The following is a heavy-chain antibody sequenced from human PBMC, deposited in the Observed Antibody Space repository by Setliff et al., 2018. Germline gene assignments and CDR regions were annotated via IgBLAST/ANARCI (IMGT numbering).Heavy chain of an antibody. J-gene: IGHJ4*02. D-gene: IGHD5-18*01. CDR1: GFTFSTHA. Sequence: PGGSLRLSCAASGFTFSTHAMHWVRQAPGKGLEWVAVIWDDGVKKYHADSVKGRFTISRDNAKNSLYLQMNSLRAEDTAVYYCARDQGSYGYRAFDFWGQGTLVTVSS. CDR3: ARDQGSYGYRAFDF. V-gene: IGHV3-33*08. CDR2: IWDDGVKK.